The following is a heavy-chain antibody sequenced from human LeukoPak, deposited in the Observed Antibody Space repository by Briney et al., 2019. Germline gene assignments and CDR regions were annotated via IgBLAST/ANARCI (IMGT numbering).Heavy chain of an antibody. V-gene: IGHV4-59*01. CDR1: GVPISSYH. D-gene: IGHD3-9*01. CDR3: ARGRDILPF. J-gene: IGHJ4*02. CDR2: IYYSGRT. Sequence: SETVSLTCSVCGVPISSYHWSWIRQPPGKGLVWIGYIYYSGRTNYNPPLKSRVTISVDTSKHQFSLKLSAVTAADTAVYYCARGRDILPFWGQRTLVTVSS.